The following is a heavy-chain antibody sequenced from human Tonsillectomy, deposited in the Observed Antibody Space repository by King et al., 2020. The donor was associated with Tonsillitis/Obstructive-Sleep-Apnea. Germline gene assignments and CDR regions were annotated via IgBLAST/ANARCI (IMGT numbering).Heavy chain of an antibody. CDR2: VYAGGST. CDR1: GLTVRTNY. Sequence: VQLVESGGGLIQPGGSLRLSCAASGLTVRTNYMSWVRQAPGKGLEWVSVVYAGGSTYYADSVKGRFTISRDNSKNTLYLQMNSLRAEDTAVYYCARDMGAFYDLRRSDAFDIWGQGTVVTVS. J-gene: IGHJ3*02. V-gene: IGHV3-53*01. D-gene: IGHD3-16*01. CDR3: ARDMGAFYDLRRSDAFDI.